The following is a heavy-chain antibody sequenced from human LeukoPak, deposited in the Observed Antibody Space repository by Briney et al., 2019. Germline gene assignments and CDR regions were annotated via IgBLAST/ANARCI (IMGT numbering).Heavy chain of an antibody. CDR1: GGSFSGYY. J-gene: IGHJ4*02. V-gene: IGHV4-34*01. CDR2: INHSGST. D-gene: IGHD5-24*01. CDR3: ARAAVKRGWLQRHYYFDY. Sequence: PSETLSLTCAVYGGSFSGYYWSWIRQPPGKGLEWIGEINHSGSTNYNPSLKSRVTISVDTSKNQFSLKLSSVTAADTAVYYCARAAVKRGWLQRHYYFDYWGQGTLVTVSS.